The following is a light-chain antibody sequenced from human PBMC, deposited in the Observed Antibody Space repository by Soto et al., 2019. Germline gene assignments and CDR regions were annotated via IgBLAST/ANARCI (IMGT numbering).Light chain of an antibody. V-gene: IGLV2-14*03. J-gene: IGLJ2*01. CDR1: SSDVGRYKL. CDR2: DVT. CDR3: SSYTTSSTLI. Sequence: QSALTQPASVSGSPGQSITISCTGTSSDVGRYKLVSWYQQHPGKAPKLMIYDVTNRPSGVSNRFFGSKSGNTASLTISGLQAEDEADYYCSSYTTSSTLIFVGGTKLTVL.